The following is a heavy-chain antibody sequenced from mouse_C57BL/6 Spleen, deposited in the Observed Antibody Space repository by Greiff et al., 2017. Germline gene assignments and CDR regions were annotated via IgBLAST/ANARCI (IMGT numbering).Heavy chain of an antibody. Sequence: VKLQESGPGLVAPSQSLSITCTVSGFSLTSYGVDWVRQSPGKGLEWLGVIWGVGSTNYNSALNSRLSISKENSKSHVFLKMNSLQTDDTAMYYCASGYSNYGSFAYWGQGTLVTVSA. CDR3: ASGYSNYGSFAY. CDR2: IWGVGST. J-gene: IGHJ3*01. D-gene: IGHD2-5*01. CDR1: GFSLTSYG. V-gene: IGHV2-6*01.